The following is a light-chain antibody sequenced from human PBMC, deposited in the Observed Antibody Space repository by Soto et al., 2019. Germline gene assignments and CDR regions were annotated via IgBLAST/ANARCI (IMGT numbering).Light chain of an antibody. Sequence: DIQMTQSPPSLSAYVGDRVTITCRASQTMSSYLNWYQQKPGKAPKLLIYAASTLQSGVPSRFSGSGSGTDFTLTISSLQPEDFATYYCQQSHGIPYTFGQGTKLESK. CDR1: QTMSSY. V-gene: IGKV1-39*01. CDR3: QQSHGIPYT. J-gene: IGKJ2*01. CDR2: AAS.